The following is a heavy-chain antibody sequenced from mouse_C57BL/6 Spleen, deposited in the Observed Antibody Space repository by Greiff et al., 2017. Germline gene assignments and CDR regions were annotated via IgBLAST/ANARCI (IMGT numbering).Heavy chain of an antibody. CDR1: GYAFSSYW. CDR2: IYPGDGDT. J-gene: IGHJ2*01. D-gene: IGHD1-1*01. CDR3: ARLGLLRYFDY. V-gene: IGHV1-80*01. Sequence: QVQLKQSGAELVKPGASVKISCKASGYAFSSYWMNWVKQRPGKGLEWIGQIYPGDGDTNYNGKFKGKATLTADKSSSTAYMQLSSLTSEDSAVYFCARLGLLRYFDYWGQGTTLTVSS.